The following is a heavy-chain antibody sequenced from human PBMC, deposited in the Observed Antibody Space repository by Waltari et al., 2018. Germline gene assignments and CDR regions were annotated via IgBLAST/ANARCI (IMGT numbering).Heavy chain of an antibody. D-gene: IGHD3-10*01. CDR1: GFTVSSNF. V-gene: IGHV3-66*01. CDR2: FYIGGSG. CDR3: ARDTSGTKGAFDY. Sequence: EVQLVESGGGLVQPGGSLRLSCAASGFTVSSNFMSWVRQAPGKGLEWVSVFYIGGSGYYADSVKGRFTISRDNSKNTVYLQMNSLRAEDTAVYYCARDTSGTKGAFDYWGQGTLVTVSS. J-gene: IGHJ4*02.